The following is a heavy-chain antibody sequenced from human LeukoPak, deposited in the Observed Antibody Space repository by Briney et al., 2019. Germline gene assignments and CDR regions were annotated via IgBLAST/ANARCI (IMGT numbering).Heavy chain of an antibody. CDR2: IYTSGST. Sequence: SETLSLTCTVSGGSISSGGYYWSWIRQPAGKGLEWIGRIYTSGSTNYNPSLKSRVTMSVDTSKNQFSLKLSSVTAADTAVYYCARFMAVAGGGGFDYWGQGTLVTVSS. CDR3: ARFMAVAGGGGFDY. V-gene: IGHV4-61*02. J-gene: IGHJ4*02. D-gene: IGHD6-19*01. CDR1: GGSISSGGYY.